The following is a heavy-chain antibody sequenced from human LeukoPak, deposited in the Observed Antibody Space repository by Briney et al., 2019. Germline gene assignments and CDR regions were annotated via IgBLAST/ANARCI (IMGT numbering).Heavy chain of an antibody. Sequence: ASVKVSCKASGYTFTSYYMHWVRQAPGQGLEWMGIINPSGGSTSYAQKFQGRVTMTRDTSTSTVYMELSSLRSEDTAVYYCARVLGSSGGSCYDARFDPWGQGTLVTVSS. CDR3: ARVLGSSGGSCYDARFDP. V-gene: IGHV1-46*01. D-gene: IGHD2-15*01. CDR1: GYTFTSYY. CDR2: INPSGGST. J-gene: IGHJ5*02.